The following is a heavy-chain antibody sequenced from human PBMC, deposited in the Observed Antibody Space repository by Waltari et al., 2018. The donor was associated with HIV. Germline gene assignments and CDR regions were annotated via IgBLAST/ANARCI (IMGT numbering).Heavy chain of an antibody. V-gene: IGHV3-53*01. CDR3: ATTSTVGRNWHFDV. D-gene: IGHD4-17*01. CDR2: IYGGGSP. J-gene: IGHJ2*01. CDR1: AFTVGGWY. Sequence: EVQVVESGGSLIQPGGSLRLSCAAFAFTVGGWYLTWVRQAPGKGLEWISLIYGGGSPSYADSVKGRFTLSRDTSTNTIYLQMDNLRAEDTAMYHCATTSTVGRNWHFDVWGRGSLVTVSS.